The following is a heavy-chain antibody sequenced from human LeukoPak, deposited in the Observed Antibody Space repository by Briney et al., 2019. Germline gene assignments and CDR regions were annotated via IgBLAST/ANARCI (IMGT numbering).Heavy chain of an antibody. Sequence: ASVTVSCKASGYTFTGYYMHWVRQAPGQGLEWMGWINPNSGGTNYAQKFQGRVTMTRDTSISTAYMELSRLRSDDTAVYYCARLAQHRYYYDSSDFRYYFDHWGQGTLVTVSS. J-gene: IGHJ4*02. D-gene: IGHD3-22*01. CDR3: ARLAQHRYYYDSSDFRYYFDH. CDR1: GYTFTGYY. CDR2: INPNSGGT. V-gene: IGHV1-2*02.